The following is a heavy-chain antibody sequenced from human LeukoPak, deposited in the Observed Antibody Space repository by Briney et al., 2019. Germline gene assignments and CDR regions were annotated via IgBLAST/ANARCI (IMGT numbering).Heavy chain of an antibody. CDR3: ARGGRVVGATPPLDY. V-gene: IGHV4-34*01. CDR1: GGSFSGYY. J-gene: IGHJ4*02. D-gene: IGHD1-26*01. Sequence: SETLSLTCAVYGGSFSGYYWSWIRQPPGKGLEWIGEINHRGSTNYNPSLKSRVTISVDTSKNQFSLKLTSVTAADTAVYYCARGGRVVGATPPLDYWGQGTLVTVSS. CDR2: INHRGST.